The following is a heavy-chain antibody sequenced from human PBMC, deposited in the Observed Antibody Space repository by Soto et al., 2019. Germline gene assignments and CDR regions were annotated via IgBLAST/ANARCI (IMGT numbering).Heavy chain of an antibody. D-gene: IGHD3-9*01. CDR2: ISGSGGST. CDR3: ARDYDILTGQPPFDY. Sequence: PGGSLRLSCAASGFTFSSYAMSWVRQAPGKGLEWVSAISGSGGSTYYADSVKGRFTISRDNSKNTLYLQMNSLRAEDTAVYYCARDYDILTGQPPFDYWGQGTLVTVSS. CDR1: GFTFSSYA. V-gene: IGHV3-23*01. J-gene: IGHJ4*02.